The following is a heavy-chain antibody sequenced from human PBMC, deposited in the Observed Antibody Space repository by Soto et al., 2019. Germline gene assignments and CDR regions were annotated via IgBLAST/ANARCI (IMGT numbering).Heavy chain of an antibody. D-gene: IGHD3-10*01. J-gene: IGHJ6*02. Sequence: PGESLKISCNGSGYSFTSYWIGWVRQMPGKGLEWMGIIYPGDSDTRYSPSFQGQVTISADKSISTAYLQWSSLKASDTVMYYCARVIWFGELSYYYGMDVWGQGTTVTVSS. CDR1: GYSFTSYW. V-gene: IGHV5-51*01. CDR2: IYPGDSDT. CDR3: ARVIWFGELSYYYGMDV.